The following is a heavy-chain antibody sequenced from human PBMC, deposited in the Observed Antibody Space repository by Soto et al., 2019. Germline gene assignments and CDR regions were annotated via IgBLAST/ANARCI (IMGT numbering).Heavy chain of an antibody. CDR3: ARDGRVAVAGYYYYYMDV. CDR1: GFTVSSNY. Sequence: GGSLRLSCAASGFTVSSNYMSWVRQAPGKGLEWVSVIYSGGSTYYADSVKGRFTISRDNSKNTLYLQMNSLRAEDTAVYYCARDGRVAVAGYYYYYMDVWGKGTTVTVSS. CDR2: IYSGGST. V-gene: IGHV3-66*01. J-gene: IGHJ6*03. D-gene: IGHD6-19*01.